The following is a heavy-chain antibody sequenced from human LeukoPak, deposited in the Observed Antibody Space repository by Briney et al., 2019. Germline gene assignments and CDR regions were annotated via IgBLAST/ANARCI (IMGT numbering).Heavy chain of an antibody. CDR2: IGSKASSYAT. D-gene: IGHD3-22*01. CDR1: GFTFSGSA. Sequence: PGGSLRLSCTASGFTFSGSAMHWVRQASGKGLEWVGRIGSKASSYATAYAASVKGTFTISRDDSKNTAYLQMNSLKTEDTAVYYCTRDSSGYNFGYWGQGTVVTVSS. CDR3: TRDSSGYNFGY. V-gene: IGHV3-73*01. J-gene: IGHJ4*02.